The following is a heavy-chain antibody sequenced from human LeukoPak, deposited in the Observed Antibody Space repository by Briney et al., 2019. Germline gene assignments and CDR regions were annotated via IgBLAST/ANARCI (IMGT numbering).Heavy chain of an antibody. CDR3: ARDPKMGGYNSYYYYGMDV. Sequence: PGGSLRLSCAASGFTFSSYEMNWVRQAPGKGLEWVSYISSSVSTIYYADSVKGRFTISRDNAKNSLYLQMNSLRAEDTAVYYCARDPKMGGYNSYYYYGMDVWGQGTTVTVSS. CDR2: ISSSVSTI. CDR1: GFTFSSYE. D-gene: IGHD5-24*01. V-gene: IGHV3-48*03. J-gene: IGHJ6*02.